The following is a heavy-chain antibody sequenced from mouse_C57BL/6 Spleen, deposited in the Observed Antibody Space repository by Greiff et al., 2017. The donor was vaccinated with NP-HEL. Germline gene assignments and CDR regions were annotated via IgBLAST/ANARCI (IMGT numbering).Heavy chain of an antibody. Sequence: EVQRVESGGGLVQPKGSLKLSCAASGFSFNTYAMNWVRQAPGQGLEWVARIRSKSNNYATYYADSVKDRFTISRADSESMLYLQMNNLKTEDTAMYYCVRHYSPDSSGYRWFAYWGQGTLVTVAA. CDR1: GFSFNTYA. CDR2: IRSKSNNYAT. J-gene: IGHJ3*01. D-gene: IGHD3-2*02. V-gene: IGHV10-1*01. CDR3: VRHYSPDSSGYRWFAY.